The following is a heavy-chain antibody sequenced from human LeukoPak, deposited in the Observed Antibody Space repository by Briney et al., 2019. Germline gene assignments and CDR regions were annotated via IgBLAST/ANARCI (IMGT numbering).Heavy chain of an antibody. V-gene: IGHV3-23*01. CDR1: GFTFSSYA. CDR3: AKYFASGSYYKLPH. J-gene: IGHJ1*01. CDR2: ISGSGAYT. D-gene: IGHD3-10*01. Sequence: GGSLRLSCAASGFTFSSYAMSWVRQAPGKGLEWVSTISGSGAYTYYADSVKGRFTISRDNSKNTLYLQMNSLRAEDTAVYYCAKYFASGSYYKLPHWDQGTLVTVSS.